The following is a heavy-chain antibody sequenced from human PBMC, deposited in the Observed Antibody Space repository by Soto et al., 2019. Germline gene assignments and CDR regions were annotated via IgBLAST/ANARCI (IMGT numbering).Heavy chain of an antibody. Sequence: QVQLQESGPGLVKPSETLSLTCTVSGGSINSYYWSWIRQPPGKGLEWIGYIFYSGSTNYNPSLKSRVTISVDTSKNQFSLKLSSVTAADTAVYYCAMRYSSSFDYWGQGTLVTVSS. CDR1: GGSINSYY. D-gene: IGHD6-13*01. V-gene: IGHV4-59*08. CDR2: IFYSGST. CDR3: AMRYSSSFDY. J-gene: IGHJ4*02.